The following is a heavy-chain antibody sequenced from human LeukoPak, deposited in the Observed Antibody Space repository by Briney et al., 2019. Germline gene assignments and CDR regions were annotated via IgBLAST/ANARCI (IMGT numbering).Heavy chain of an antibody. D-gene: IGHD3-10*01. CDR2: ISGSGGST. CDR3: AKDSSSTWFGGDSK. CDR1: GFTFSSYA. V-gene: IGHV3-23*01. J-gene: IGHJ4*02. Sequence: GGSLRLSCSASGFTFSSYAMSWVRQAPGKGLEWVSAISGSGGSTYYADSVKGRFTVSRDNSKNTLYLQMNSLRAEDTAVYYCAKDSSSTWFGGDSKWGQGTLVTVSS.